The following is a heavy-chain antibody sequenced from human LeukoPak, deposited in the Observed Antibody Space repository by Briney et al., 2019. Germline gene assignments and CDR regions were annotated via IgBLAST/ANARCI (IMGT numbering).Heavy chain of an antibody. CDR2: INHSGST. J-gene: IGHJ4*02. Sequence: PSETLSLTCALSGGSITDYYYNWVRQPPGKGLEWIGEINHSGSTTYNPSLKSRVIIAVDTSKNQFSLKLSSVTAADTAVYYCARNTAMVTWDYWGQGTLVTVSS. CDR1: GGSITDYY. D-gene: IGHD5-18*01. V-gene: IGHV4-34*01. CDR3: ARNTAMVTWDY.